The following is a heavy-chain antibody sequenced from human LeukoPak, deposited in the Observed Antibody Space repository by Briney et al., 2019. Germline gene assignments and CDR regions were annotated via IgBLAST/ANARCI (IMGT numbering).Heavy chain of an antibody. Sequence: GASVKVSCKASTYTFTAYYMHWVRQAPGQGLEWMGRINSNSGGTNYAQKFQGRVTMTRDTSISTAYTELRRLRSDDTAVYYCARTYVYYYYMDVWGKGTTVTVSS. CDR2: INSNSGGT. D-gene: IGHD3-16*01. V-gene: IGHV1-2*06. CDR3: ARTYVYYYYMDV. CDR1: TYTFTAYY. J-gene: IGHJ6*03.